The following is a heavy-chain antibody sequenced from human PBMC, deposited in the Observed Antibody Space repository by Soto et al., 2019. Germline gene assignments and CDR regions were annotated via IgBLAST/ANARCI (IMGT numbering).Heavy chain of an antibody. CDR2: INHRGGA. V-gene: IGHV4-34*01. J-gene: IGHJ5*02. CDR1: KGCFTDYF. CDR3: VARRMTSDSLTGPHPFDP. D-gene: IGHD5-12*01. Sequence: PSQTLSLTCAAQKGCFTDYFWTWIRQSAGRGLEWIGEINHRGGATYNPSLRSRVTISVDTSKNHFSLSLRSLTAADTAVYYCVARRMTSDSLTGPHPFDPWGHGTLVTVSS.